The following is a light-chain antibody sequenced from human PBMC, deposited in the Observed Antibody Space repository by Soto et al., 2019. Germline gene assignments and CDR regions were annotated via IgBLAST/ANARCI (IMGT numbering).Light chain of an antibody. CDR3: QESYTSHMFT. Sequence: DIQMTQSPSSLSASVGDRVSITCRASQSISNFLNWYHHKPGRAPKLLVSAASSLQSGVPSRFSGSGFGTDFTLTISSLQPEDFGTDYCQESYTSHMFTIGPVTKVDIK. CDR2: AAS. CDR1: QSISNF. J-gene: IGKJ3*01. V-gene: IGKV1-39*01.